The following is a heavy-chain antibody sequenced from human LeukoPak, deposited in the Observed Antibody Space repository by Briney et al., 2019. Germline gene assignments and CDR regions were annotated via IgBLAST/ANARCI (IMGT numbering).Heavy chain of an antibody. CDR1: GFTFSSYA. J-gene: IGHJ4*02. CDR2: ISSSGFST. CDR3: AKDWSSNDDSSGYYYSHFDY. D-gene: IGHD3-22*01. V-gene: IGHV3-23*01. Sequence: PGGSLRLSCAASGFTFSSYAMSWVRQAPGKGLEWVSIISSSGFSTYYADSVKGRFTISRDNSKNTLYLQMNSLRAEDTAVYYCAKDWSSNDDSSGYYYSHFDYWGQGTLVTVSS.